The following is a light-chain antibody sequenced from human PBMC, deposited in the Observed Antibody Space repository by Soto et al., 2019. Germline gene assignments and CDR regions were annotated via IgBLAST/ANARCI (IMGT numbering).Light chain of an antibody. J-gene: IGLJ1*01. V-gene: IGLV3-21*02. CDR2: DDN. CDR3: QVWDSSSDHYV. Sequence: SYELTQPPSVSVAPGQTARITCGGNNVGDKSVHWYQQKPGQAPLLVVYDDNDRPSGIPERFSGSNSGNTATLTISRVEAGDDADYYCQVWDSSSDHYVFGTGTKLTVL. CDR1: NVGDKS.